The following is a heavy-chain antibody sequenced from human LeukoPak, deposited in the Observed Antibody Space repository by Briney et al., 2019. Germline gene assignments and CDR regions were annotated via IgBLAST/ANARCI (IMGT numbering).Heavy chain of an antibody. CDR2: IYHNGST. CDR1: GGSISSGGFS. J-gene: IGHJ6*02. V-gene: IGHV4-30-2*01. D-gene: IGHD2-15*01. CDR3: AREGVVAGEDV. Sequence: PSETLSLTCSVSGGSISSGGFSWSWLRQPPGKGLEWIGSIYHNGSTYYNPSLKSRVTMSVDRSKNQFSLKLSSVTAADTAVYYCAREGVVAGEDVWGQGTTVTVSS.